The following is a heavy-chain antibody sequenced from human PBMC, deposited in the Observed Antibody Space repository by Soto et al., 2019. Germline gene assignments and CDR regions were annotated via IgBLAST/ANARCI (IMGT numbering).Heavy chain of an antibody. CDR1: GGSISSGGYS. CDR2: IYHSGST. CDR3: ARAGIAAARLDY. J-gene: IGHJ4*02. D-gene: IGHD6-13*01. V-gene: IGHV4-30-2*01. Sequence: SETLSLTCAVSGGSISSGGYSWSWIRQPPGKGLEWIGYIYHSGSTYYNPSLKSRVTISVDRSKNQFSLKLSSVTAADTAVYYCARAGIAAARLDYWGQGTLVTVSS.